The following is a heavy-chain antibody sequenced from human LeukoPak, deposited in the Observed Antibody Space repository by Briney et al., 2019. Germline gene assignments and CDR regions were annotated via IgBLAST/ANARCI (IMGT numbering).Heavy chain of an antibody. D-gene: IGHD6-13*01. V-gene: IGHV1-24*01. Sequence: APVKVSCKVSGYTLTELSMHWVRQAPGKGLEWMGGFDPEDGETIYAQKFQGRVTVTEDTSTDTAYMELSSLRSEDTAVYYCATDYIWRQQLHYWGQGTLVTVSS. CDR2: FDPEDGET. CDR3: ATDYIWRQQLHY. CDR1: GYTLTELS. J-gene: IGHJ4*02.